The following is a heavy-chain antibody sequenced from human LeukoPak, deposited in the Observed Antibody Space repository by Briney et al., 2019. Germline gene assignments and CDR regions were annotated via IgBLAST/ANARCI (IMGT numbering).Heavy chain of an antibody. D-gene: IGHD3-16*02. CDR1: GLTFSDYY. CDR2: ISSSGSTI. Sequence: GGSLRLSCAASGLTFSDYYMSWIRQAPGKGLEWVSYISSSGSTIYYADSVKGRFTISRDNAKNSLYLQMNSLRAKDTAVYYCAREGAYDYVWGSYRYDFDYWGQGTLVTVSS. V-gene: IGHV3-11*01. CDR3: AREGAYDYVWGSYRYDFDY. J-gene: IGHJ4*02.